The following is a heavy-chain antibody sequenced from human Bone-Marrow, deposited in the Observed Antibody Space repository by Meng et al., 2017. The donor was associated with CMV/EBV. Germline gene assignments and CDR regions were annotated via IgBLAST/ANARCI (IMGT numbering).Heavy chain of an antibody. V-gene: IGHV3-53*01. CDR2: IYSGGST. CDR1: LTVNTNY. Sequence: LTVNTNYMNWVRQATGKGLEWVSVIYSGGSTYYADSVKGRFTISRDNSKNTLYLQMNSLRAEDTAVYYCARNPPTGGSGTYYKYFDYWGQGTLVTVSS. D-gene: IGHD3-10*01. J-gene: IGHJ4*02. CDR3: ARNPPTGGSGTYYKYFDY.